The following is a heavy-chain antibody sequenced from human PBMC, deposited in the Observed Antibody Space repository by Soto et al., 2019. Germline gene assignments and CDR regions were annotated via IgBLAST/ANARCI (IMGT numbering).Heavy chain of an antibody. CDR3: VRKTGTTFLGSFFDH. V-gene: IGHV4-30-4*01. CDR2: IFYIGNA. D-gene: IGHD1-7*01. Sequence: SETLSLSCTVSGVSITSGDNYWSWIRQPPGRGLEWFGYIFYIGNAYYNPSLQSRVTISVDTSRNQFSLRLTSVTAADTAVYYCVRKTGTTFLGSFFDHWGQGILVTVSS. J-gene: IGHJ4*02. CDR1: GVSITSGDNY.